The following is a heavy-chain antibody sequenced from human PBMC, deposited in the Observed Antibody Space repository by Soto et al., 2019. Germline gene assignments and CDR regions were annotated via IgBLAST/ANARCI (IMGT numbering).Heavy chain of an antibody. CDR2: INHSGST. D-gene: IGHD2-21*02. J-gene: IGHJ4*02. CDR1: GGSFSGYY. CDR3: ERYGGNSVDY. Sequence: QVQLQQWGAGLLKPSETLSLTCAVYGGSFSGYYWSWIRQPPGKGLEWIGEINHSGSTNYNPSLKSRVTLSVDTSKNQFSLKLSSVTAADTAVYYCERYGGNSVDYWGQGTLVTVSS. V-gene: IGHV4-34*01.